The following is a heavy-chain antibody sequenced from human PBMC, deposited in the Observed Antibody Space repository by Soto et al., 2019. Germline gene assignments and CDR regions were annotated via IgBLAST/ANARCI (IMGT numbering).Heavy chain of an antibody. CDR3: ASLYCSGGSCYSPYYYYYMDV. D-gene: IGHD2-15*01. Sequence: ASVKVSCKASGYTFTSYGISWVRQAPGQGLEWMGWISAYNGNTNYAQKLQGRVTMTTDTSTSTAYMELRSSVTAADTAVYYCASLYCSGGSCYSPYYYYYMDVWGKGTTVTVFS. CDR2: ISAYNGNT. J-gene: IGHJ6*03. CDR1: GYTFTSYG. V-gene: IGHV1-18*01.